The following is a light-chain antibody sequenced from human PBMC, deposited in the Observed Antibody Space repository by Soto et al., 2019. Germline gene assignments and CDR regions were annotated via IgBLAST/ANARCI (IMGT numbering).Light chain of an antibody. J-gene: IGKJ5*01. Sequence: EIVLTQSPATLSLSPGERATLSCRASRSVRSYLAWYQQKPGQAPRLLINDASNRAAGIPARFSGSGSETDFTLTISNLEPEDFAVYYCQQRYAWPPITFGQGTRLEI. CDR2: DAS. V-gene: IGKV3-11*01. CDR3: QQRYAWPPIT. CDR1: RSVRSY.